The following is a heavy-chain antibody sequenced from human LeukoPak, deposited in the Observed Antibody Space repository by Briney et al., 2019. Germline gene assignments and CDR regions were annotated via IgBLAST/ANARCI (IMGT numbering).Heavy chain of an antibody. CDR2: IKSKTDGGTT. J-gene: IGHJ4*02. Sequence: PGGSLRLSCAASGFTFSNAWMSWVRQAPGKGLEWVGRIKSKTDGGTTDYAAPVKGRFTISRDDSKNTLYLQMNGLKTEDTAVYYCTTDILWFGELLYDYWGQGTLVTVSS. D-gene: IGHD3-10*01. V-gene: IGHV3-15*01. CDR1: GFTFSNAW. CDR3: TTDILWFGELLYDY.